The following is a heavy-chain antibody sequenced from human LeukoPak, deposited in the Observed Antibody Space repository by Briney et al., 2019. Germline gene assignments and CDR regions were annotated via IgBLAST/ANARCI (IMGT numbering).Heavy chain of an antibody. Sequence: SSETLSLTCAVYGASFSGYYWSWIRQPPGKGLEWLGEINHSGSTNYNPSFKSRVTISVDTSKNQFSLKLSSVTAADTAVYYCARGHRSLIPTFDYWGQGTLATVSS. CDR3: ARGHRSLIPTFDY. V-gene: IGHV4-34*01. D-gene: IGHD3-16*01. J-gene: IGHJ4*02. CDR1: GASFSGYY. CDR2: INHSGST.